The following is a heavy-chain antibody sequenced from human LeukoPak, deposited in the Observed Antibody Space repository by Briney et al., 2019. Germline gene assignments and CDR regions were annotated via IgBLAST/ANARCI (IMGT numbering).Heavy chain of an antibody. CDR2: INPSSGGT. CDR3: ARSNYGGKRWFDP. CDR1: GYTFTGYY. V-gene: IGHV1-2*02. J-gene: IGHJ5*02. Sequence: ASVKVSCKASGYTFTGYYMHWVRQAPGQGLEWMGWINPSSGGTNYAQKFQGRVTMTRDTSISTAYMELSRLRSEDTAVYFCARSNYGGKRWFDPWGQGTLVIVSS. D-gene: IGHD4-23*01.